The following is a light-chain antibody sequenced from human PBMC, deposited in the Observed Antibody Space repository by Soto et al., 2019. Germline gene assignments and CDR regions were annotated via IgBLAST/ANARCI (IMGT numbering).Light chain of an antibody. V-gene: IGKV3-15*01. Sequence: VTSHSLATLSVSQGERATLSCRASQSVSSNLAWYQQKPGQAPRLLIYGASSRATGIPVRFSGSGSGTEFTLTISSLQSEDFAAYCCQQYNYWPLTFGQGTRLEIK. CDR3: QQYNYWPLT. CDR2: GAS. J-gene: IGKJ5*01. CDR1: QSVSSN.